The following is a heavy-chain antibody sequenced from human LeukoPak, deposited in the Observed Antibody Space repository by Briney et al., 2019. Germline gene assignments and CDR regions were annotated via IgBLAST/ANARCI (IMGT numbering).Heavy chain of an antibody. CDR2: TYYRSKWYN. V-gene: IGHV6-1*01. Sequence: SQTLSLTCTLSGDSISSNSAAWNWIRQSPSRGLEWLGRTYYRSKWYNDYAVSVKSRITINPDTSKNQFSLQLNSVTPEDTAVYYCAQSYYGSGSYYSLYDAFDIWGRGTMVTVSS. D-gene: IGHD3-10*01. CDR1: GDSISSNSAA. CDR3: AQSYYGSGSYYSLYDAFDI. J-gene: IGHJ3*02.